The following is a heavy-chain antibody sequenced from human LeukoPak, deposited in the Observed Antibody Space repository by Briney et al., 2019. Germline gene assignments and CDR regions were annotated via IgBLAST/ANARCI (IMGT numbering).Heavy chain of an antibody. Sequence: SETLSLTCTVSGGSISSYYWSWIRQPAGKGLEWIGRIYTSGSTNYNPSLKSRVTISVDTSKNQFSLKLSSVTAADTAVYYCARDPPDYSNYPLWGQGTLVTVSS. CDR2: IYTSGST. CDR1: GGSISSYY. D-gene: IGHD4-11*01. CDR3: ARDPPDYSNYPL. J-gene: IGHJ4*02. V-gene: IGHV4-4*07.